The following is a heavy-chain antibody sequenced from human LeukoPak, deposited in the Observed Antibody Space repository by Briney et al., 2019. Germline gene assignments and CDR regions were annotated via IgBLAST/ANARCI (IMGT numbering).Heavy chain of an antibody. CDR2: IYHSGST. CDR1: GYSISSGYY. CDR3: ARRSAASQQQLNWFDP. V-gene: IGHV4-38-2*01. J-gene: IGHJ5*02. D-gene: IGHD6-13*01. Sequence: KPSETLSLTCAVSGYSISSGYYWGWIRQPPGKGLEWIGSIYHSGSTYYNPSLKSRATISVDTSKNQFSLKLSSVTAADTAVYYCARRSAASQQQLNWFDPWGQGTLVTVSS.